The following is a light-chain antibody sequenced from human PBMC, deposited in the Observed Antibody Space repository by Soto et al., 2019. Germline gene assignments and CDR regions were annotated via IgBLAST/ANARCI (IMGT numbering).Light chain of an antibody. J-gene: IGLJ2*01. CDR3: SSYTSSSTGV. V-gene: IGLV2-14*01. CDR1: SSDVGGYNY. Sequence: QSALTQPASASGSPGQSVTISCTGTSSDVGGYNYVSWYQQYPGKAPKLMIYDVSNRPSGVPDRFSGSKSGNTASLTISGLQAEDEADYYCSSYTSSSTGVFAGGTKLTVL. CDR2: DVS.